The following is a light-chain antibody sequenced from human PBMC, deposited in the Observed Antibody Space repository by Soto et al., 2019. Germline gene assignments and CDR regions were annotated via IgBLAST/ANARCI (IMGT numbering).Light chain of an antibody. CDR3: QQYDNLPPGLT. V-gene: IGKV1-33*01. CDR2: DAS. CDR1: QDISNY. J-gene: IGKJ4*01. Sequence: DIQMTQSPSSLSASVGDRVTITCQASQDISNYLNWYQQKPGKAPKLLIYDASNLETGVPSRFSGSGSGTDFTFTISSLLPEDIATYYCQQYDNLPPGLTFGGGTKVEIK.